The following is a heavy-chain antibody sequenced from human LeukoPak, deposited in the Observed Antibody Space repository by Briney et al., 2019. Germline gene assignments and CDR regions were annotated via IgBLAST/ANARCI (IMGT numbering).Heavy chain of an antibody. D-gene: IGHD2-2*01. CDR1: GFTSSIYA. CDR2: ISGSGSST. CDR3: AQGGIVPATRVRYFQH. Sequence: GGSLRLSCAASGFTSSIYAMSWVRQAPGEGLEWVSAISGSGSSTYYADSVKGRFTISRDNSKSTLYLQMNSLRAEDTAVYYCAQGGIVPATRVRYFQHWGQGTLVTVSS. V-gene: IGHV3-23*01. J-gene: IGHJ1*01.